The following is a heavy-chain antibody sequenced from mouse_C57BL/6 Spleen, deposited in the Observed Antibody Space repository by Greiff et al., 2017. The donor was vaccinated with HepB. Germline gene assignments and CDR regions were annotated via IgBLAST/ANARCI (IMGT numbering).Heavy chain of an antibody. Sequence: QVQLQQPGAELVRPGSSVKLSCKASGYTFTSYWMHWVKQRPIQGLEWIGNIDPSDSDTHYNQKFKDKATLTVDKSSSTAYMQLSSLTSEDSAVYYCARGCCGNSDGPWFAYWGQGTLVTVSA. D-gene: IGHD1-1*01. CDR2: IDPSDSDT. V-gene: IGHV1-52*01. J-gene: IGHJ3*01. CDR3: ARGCCGNSDGPWFAY. CDR1: GYTFTSYW.